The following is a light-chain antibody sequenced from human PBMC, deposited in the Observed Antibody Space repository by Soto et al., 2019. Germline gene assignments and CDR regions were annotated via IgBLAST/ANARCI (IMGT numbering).Light chain of an antibody. CDR3: QHRRNCPWT. CDR2: DAS. Sequence: EIGLTQSPATLSLAPGERATLSCRASQSVGGYLVWYQQKPGQAPRLLIYDASNRATGIPARFSGSGSGTDFTLTISGLESEDFAVYYCQHRRNCPWTLGQGTKVEIK. J-gene: IGKJ1*01. V-gene: IGKV3-11*01. CDR1: QSVGGY.